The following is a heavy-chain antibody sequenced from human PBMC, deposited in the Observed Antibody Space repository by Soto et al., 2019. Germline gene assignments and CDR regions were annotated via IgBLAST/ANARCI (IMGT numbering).Heavy chain of an antibody. V-gene: IGHV4-4*02. CDR2: IFHTGSA. CDR3: ARHIAVSGTRGFDH. CDR1: GGSITSNW. D-gene: IGHD2-21*01. Sequence: QVQLQESGPGLMKPSGTLSLTCAVSGGSITSNWWGWVRQPPGKGLEWMAEIFHTGSANYNPSLMGRLTISMDKSRSHLSLTLNSVTAADTAVYYCARHIAVSGTRGFDHWGQGTLVTVSS. J-gene: IGHJ4*02.